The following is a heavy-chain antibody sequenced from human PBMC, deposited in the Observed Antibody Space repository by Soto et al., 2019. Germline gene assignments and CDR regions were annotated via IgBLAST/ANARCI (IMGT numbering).Heavy chain of an antibody. CDR2: ISAYNGNT. Sequence: QVQLVQSGAEVKKPGASVKVSCKASGYTFTSYGISWVRQAPGQGLEWMGWISAYNGNTKNAQKLQGRVTMTTDTATSTAYMEPRRLRSDDSAVFYFARDSPPVDYWGQGTLGTVSS. CDR3: ARDSPPVDY. V-gene: IGHV1-18*01. J-gene: IGHJ4*02. CDR1: GYTFTSYG.